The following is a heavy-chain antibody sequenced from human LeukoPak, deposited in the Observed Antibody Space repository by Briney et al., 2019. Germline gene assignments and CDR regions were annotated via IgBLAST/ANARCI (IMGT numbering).Heavy chain of an antibody. CDR2: IKQDGSEK. CDR1: GFTFSSYW. Sequence: GGSLRLSCAASGFTFSSYWMVWVRQAPGKGLEWVANIKQDGSEKYYVDSVKGRFTISRDNAKNSLCLQMNSLRAEDTAVYYCARGGSKSAQQLVDYWGQGTLVTVSS. D-gene: IGHD6-13*01. J-gene: IGHJ4*02. V-gene: IGHV3-7*01. CDR3: ARGGSKSAQQLVDY.